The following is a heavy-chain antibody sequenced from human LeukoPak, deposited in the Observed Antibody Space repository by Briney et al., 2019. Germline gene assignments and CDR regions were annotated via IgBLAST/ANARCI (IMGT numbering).Heavy chain of an antibody. CDR3: ARAPMGRYDSSGYSFDWGVLDV. CDR1: GYTFTSYD. CDR2: MNPNSGNT. J-gene: IGHJ6*04. V-gene: IGHV1-8*01. Sequence: GASVKVSCKASGYTFTSYDINWVRQATGQGLEWMGWMNPNSGNTGYAQKFQGRVTMTRNTSISTAYMELSSLRSEDTAVYYCARAPMGRYDSSGYSFDWGVLDVWGKGTTVTVSS. D-gene: IGHD3-22*01.